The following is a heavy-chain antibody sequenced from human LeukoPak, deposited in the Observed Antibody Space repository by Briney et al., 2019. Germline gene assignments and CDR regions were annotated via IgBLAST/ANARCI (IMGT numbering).Heavy chain of an antibody. CDR3: AKDGFLLWRGAFDI. CDR2: ISGGGGST. J-gene: IGHJ3*02. V-gene: IGHV3-23*01. Sequence: PGGSLRLSCAASGFTFSSYAMSWVRQAPGKGLEWVSPISGGGGSTYYAGSVKGRFTISRDSFKNTLYLQMNSLRAEDTAVYYCAKDGFLLWRGAFDIWGQGTMVTVSS. CDR1: GFTFSSYA. D-gene: IGHD2-21*01.